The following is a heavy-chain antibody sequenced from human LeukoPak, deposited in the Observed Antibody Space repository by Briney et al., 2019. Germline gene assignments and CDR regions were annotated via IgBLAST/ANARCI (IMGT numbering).Heavy chain of an antibody. CDR2: ISGHSGNT. CDR3: ARDFAWGSGGAPIDDNWLDP. D-gene: IGHD7-27*01. J-gene: IGHJ5*02. V-gene: IGHV1-18*01. Sequence: GASVKVSCKASGYIFSNYGITWVRQSPGHGLEWMGWISGHSGNTNYAQKFQDRATMITDTSTSTAYMELRSLRFDDTAVYYCARDFAWGSGGAPIDDNWLDPWGQGILVIVSS. CDR1: GYIFSNYG.